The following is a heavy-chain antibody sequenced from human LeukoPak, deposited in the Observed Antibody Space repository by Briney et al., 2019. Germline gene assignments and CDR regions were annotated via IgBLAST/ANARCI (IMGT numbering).Heavy chain of an antibody. Sequence: SETLSLTCTVSGGSISSYHWSWIRQPPGKGLEWIGYIYYSGSTNYNPSLKSRVTISVDTSKNQFSLKLSSVTAADTAVYYCARWGTGEGPKRRYCSSTSCADGDYWGQGTLVTVSS. CDR2: IYYSGST. J-gene: IGHJ4*02. V-gene: IGHV4-59*01. CDR1: GGSISSYH. CDR3: ARWGTGEGPKRRYCSSTSCADGDY. D-gene: IGHD2-2*01.